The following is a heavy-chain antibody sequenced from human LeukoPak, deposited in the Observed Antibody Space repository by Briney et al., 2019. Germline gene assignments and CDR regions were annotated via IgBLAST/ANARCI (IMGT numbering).Heavy chain of an antibody. Sequence: PSETLSLTCTVSGVSISSSSYYWGWLRQPPGKGLEWIGSIYYSGSTYYNPSLKSRVTISVDTSKNQFSLKLSSVTAADTAVYYCGYGDAFDIWGQGTMVTVSS. CDR2: IYYSGST. CDR1: GVSISSSSYY. J-gene: IGHJ3*02. D-gene: IGHD4-17*01. CDR3: GYGDAFDI. V-gene: IGHV4-39*07.